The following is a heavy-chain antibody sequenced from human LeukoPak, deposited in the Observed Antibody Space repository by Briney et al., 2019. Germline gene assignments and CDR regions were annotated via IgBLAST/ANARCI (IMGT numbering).Heavy chain of an antibody. CDR1: GFTFSAYG. J-gene: IGHJ6*02. Sequence: GGSLRLSCAASGFTFSAYGMHWVRQAPGEGLEWVAVIWYDGSNKFYADSVKGRFTISRDNSKNTVYLQMNSLRAEDTAVYYCARAPQSIDYGDYYYYGMDVWGQGTTVTVSS. CDR3: ARAPQSIDYGDYYYYGMDV. CDR2: IWYDGSNK. V-gene: IGHV3-33*01. D-gene: IGHD4-17*01.